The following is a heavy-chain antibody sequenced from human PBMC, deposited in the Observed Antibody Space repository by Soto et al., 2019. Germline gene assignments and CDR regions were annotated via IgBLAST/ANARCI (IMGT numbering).Heavy chain of an antibody. CDR1: GYTFTSYY. Sequence: QVQLVQSGAEVKKPGASVKVSCKASGYTFTSYYMHWVRQAPGQGLEWMGIINPSGGSTSYAQKFQGRVTMTRDTSTSTVYMELSSLRSEDTAVYYCARAPRSLYCSGGSCYSDYWGQGTLVTVSS. V-gene: IGHV1-46*01. J-gene: IGHJ4*02. CDR2: INPSGGST. CDR3: ARAPRSLYCSGGSCYSDY. D-gene: IGHD2-15*01.